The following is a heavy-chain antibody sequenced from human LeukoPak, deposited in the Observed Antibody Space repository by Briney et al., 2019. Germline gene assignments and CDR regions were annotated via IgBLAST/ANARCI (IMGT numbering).Heavy chain of an antibody. D-gene: IGHD3-16*01. J-gene: IGHJ4*02. V-gene: IGHV3-7*03. CDR2: IKSDGSEI. Sequence: GGSLRLSCAASGFTFNNYWVDWIRQAPGKGLERVAAIKSDGSEIYYVDSVKGRFTISRDNAKNSQYLQMNSLRAEDTAVYYCARSDNWAYDHWGQGSPVTVSS. CDR3: ARSDNWAYDH. CDR1: GFTFNNYW.